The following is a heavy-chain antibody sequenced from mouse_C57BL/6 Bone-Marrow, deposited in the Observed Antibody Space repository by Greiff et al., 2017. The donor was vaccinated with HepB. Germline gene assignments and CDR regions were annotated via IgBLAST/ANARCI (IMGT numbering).Heavy chain of an antibody. J-gene: IGHJ3*01. CDR1: GFTFSDYY. V-gene: IGHV5-12*01. CDR2: ISNGGGST. Sequence: DVMLVESGGGLVQPGGSLKLSCAASGFTFSDYYMYWVRQTPEKRLEWVAYISNGGGSTYYPDTVEGRFTISRDNAKNTLYLQMSRLKSEDTAMYYCARQKGYGHAWFAYWGQGTLVTVSA. D-gene: IGHD2-10*02. CDR3: ARQKGYGHAWFAY.